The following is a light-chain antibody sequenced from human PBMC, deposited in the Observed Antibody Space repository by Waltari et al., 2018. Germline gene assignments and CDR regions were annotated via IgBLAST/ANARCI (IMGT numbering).Light chain of an antibody. Sequence: QSALTQPASLSGSPGQSITISCAGTNNDIGGYNYVSWYQQHPGRAPKLIIFDVHDRPSGVSGRFSGPKSGHTASLTISGLQPEDEAVYYCSSYTVQNTPTFGGGTRLTVL. V-gene: IGLV2-14*03. CDR3: SSYTVQNTPT. CDR1: NNDIGGYNY. J-gene: IGLJ2*01. CDR2: DVH.